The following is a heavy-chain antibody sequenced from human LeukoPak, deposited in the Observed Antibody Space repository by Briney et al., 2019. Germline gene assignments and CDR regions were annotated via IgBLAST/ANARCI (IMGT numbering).Heavy chain of an antibody. CDR1: GYTFTGYY. Sequence: VASVKVSCKASGYTFTGYYMHWVRQAPGQGLEWMGWINPNSGGTNYAQKFQGRVTMTRDTSFSTAYMELSRLRSDDTAVYYCARDAAAGSYYYYGMDVWGQGTTVTVSS. D-gene: IGHD6-13*01. V-gene: IGHV1-2*02. CDR2: INPNSGGT. CDR3: ARDAAAGSYYYYGMDV. J-gene: IGHJ6*02.